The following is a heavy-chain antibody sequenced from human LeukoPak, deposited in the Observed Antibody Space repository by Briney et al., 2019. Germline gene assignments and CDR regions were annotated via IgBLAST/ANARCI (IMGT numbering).Heavy chain of an antibody. D-gene: IGHD3-22*01. V-gene: IGHV4-61*02. CDR2: ISSSGST. J-gene: IGHJ3*02. CDR1: GDSISSGDYY. Sequence: SETLSLTCTVSGDSISSGDYYWSWIRQPAGKGLEWIGRISSSGSTNYNPSLKSRVTISVDTSKNQFSLKLSSVTAADTAVYFCARGPHSYDSSGAFDIWGQETMVTVSS. CDR3: ARGPHSYDSSGAFDI.